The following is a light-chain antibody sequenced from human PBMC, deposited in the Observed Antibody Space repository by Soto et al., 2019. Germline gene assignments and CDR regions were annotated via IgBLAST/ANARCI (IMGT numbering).Light chain of an antibody. J-gene: IGKJ1*01. CDR1: LTTSIY. V-gene: IGKV1-39*01. CDR2: AAS. CDR3: EQSYVSPST. Sequence: DNQLTQSPSSLSAYLGDRVTITCRASLTTSIYLNWYQHKPGKAPRLLIYAASNLQSGVPSRFSGSGSGTDFTLTISNLQAEDFATYECEQSYVSPSTFGQGTKVE.